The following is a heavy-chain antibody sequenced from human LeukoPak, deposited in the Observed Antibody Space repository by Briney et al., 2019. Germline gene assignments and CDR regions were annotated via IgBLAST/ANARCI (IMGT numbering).Heavy chain of an antibody. CDR1: GFTFSSYA. CDR3: ANDRCSGTSCQFDY. V-gene: IGHV3-23*01. Sequence: GGSLRLSCAASGFTFSSYAMNRVRQAPGKGLEWVSVISGSGGSTYYADSVNGRFTISRDNSKNTLYLQMNSLRVEDTAVYYCANDRCSGTSCQFDYWGQGTLVTVSS. J-gene: IGHJ4*02. D-gene: IGHD2-2*01. CDR2: ISGSGGST.